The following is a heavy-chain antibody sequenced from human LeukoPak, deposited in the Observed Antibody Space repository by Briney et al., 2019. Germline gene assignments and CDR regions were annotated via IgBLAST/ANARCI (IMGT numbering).Heavy chain of an antibody. D-gene: IGHD4-17*01. CDR1: GFTFSRFW. Sequence: PGGSLRLSCAASGFTFSRFWMAWVRQATGKGLEWVANIKQDGSEKYYVDSVKGRFTISRDNAKNSLYLQMNSLRVEDTAVYYCAFNDYGERGANFDYWGQGTLVTVSS. CDR2: IKQDGSEK. V-gene: IGHV3-7*01. CDR3: AFNDYGERGANFDY. J-gene: IGHJ4*02.